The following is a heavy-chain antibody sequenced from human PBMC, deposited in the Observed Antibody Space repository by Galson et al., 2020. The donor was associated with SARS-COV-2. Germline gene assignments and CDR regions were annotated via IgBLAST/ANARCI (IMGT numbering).Heavy chain of an antibody. CDR3: AKGRSGSSNSCYNY. CDR2: ISGNDGRT. Sequence: GGSLRLSCAASGFTFSSYAMNWVRQAPGKGLEWVSGISGNDGRTNYADSVKGRFTISRDDSKSTLDLQMNRLRAEDTAVYYCAKGRSGSSNSCYNYWGQGILVTVSS. V-gene: IGHV3-23*01. J-gene: IGHJ4*02. D-gene: IGHD2-2*02. CDR1: GFTFSSYA.